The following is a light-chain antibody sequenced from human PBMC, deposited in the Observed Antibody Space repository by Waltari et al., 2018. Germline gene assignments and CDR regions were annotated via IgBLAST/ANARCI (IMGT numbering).Light chain of an antibody. CDR2: VNR. Sequence: QSVLTQPPSVSGAPGQRVTISCTGSRSNIGAGYDVHWYQQLPGTAPKLLIYVNRIRPSGVPDRFSGSKSGTSASLAITGLQAEDEAAYYCQSFDNSLSGVVFGGGTKLTVL. CDR3: QSFDNSLSGVV. CDR1: RSNIGAGYD. J-gene: IGLJ2*01. V-gene: IGLV1-40*01.